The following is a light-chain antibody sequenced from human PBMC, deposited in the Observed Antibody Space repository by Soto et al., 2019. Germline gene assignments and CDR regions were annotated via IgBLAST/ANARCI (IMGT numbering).Light chain of an antibody. V-gene: IGLV2-23*01. J-gene: IGLJ3*02. CDR2: EGS. Sequence: QSALTQPASVSGSPGQSITISCTGTRSDVGSYNLVSWYQQHPGKAPKLMIYEGSKRPSGVSNRFSGSKSGNTASLPISGLQAEDEADYYCCSYAGSRVFGGGTKLPVL. CDR3: CSYAGSRV. CDR1: RSDVGSYNL.